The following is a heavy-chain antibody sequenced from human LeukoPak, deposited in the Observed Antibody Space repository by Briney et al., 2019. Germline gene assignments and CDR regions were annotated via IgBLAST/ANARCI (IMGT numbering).Heavy chain of an antibody. CDR2: IYSDGSKK. D-gene: IGHD6-13*01. J-gene: IGHJ2*01. V-gene: IGHV3-33*01. CDR3: AADVSSRYFDL. CDR1: GITFSNYD. Sequence: PGGSLRLSCAASGITFSNYDMHWVRQAPGKGLEWVAVIYSDGSKKYYVDSMKGRLTISRDNSKNMLLLQMDSLRAEDTAVYYCAADVSSRYFDLWGRGSLVTVSS.